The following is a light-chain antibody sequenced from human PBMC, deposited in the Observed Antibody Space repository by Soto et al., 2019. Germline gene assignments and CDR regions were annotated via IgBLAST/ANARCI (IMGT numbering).Light chain of an antibody. CDR3: QQYGSSWT. V-gene: IGKV3-20*01. CDR2: GSS. CDR1: QSVSSSY. J-gene: IGKJ1*01. Sequence: EIVLTQSPGTLSLSPGERATLSCRASQSVSSSYLAWYQQKAGQAPRLLIYGSSSRATGIPDRFSGSGSGTDLTLTISRLENQDFQVSYCQQYGSSWTFGQGTKVDIK.